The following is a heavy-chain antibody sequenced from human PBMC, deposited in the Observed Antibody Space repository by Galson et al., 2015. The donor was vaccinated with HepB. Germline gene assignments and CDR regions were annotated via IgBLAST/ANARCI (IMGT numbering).Heavy chain of an antibody. CDR2: IYSGGST. J-gene: IGHJ4*02. CDR3: ACGVVTRFDY. Sequence: YLRLSCAASGFTVSSKYMSWVRQAPGKGLEWVSVIYSGGSTYYADSVKGRFTISRHNSKNTLYLQMNSLIAEDTAVYYCACGVVTRFDYWGQGTLVTVAS. V-gene: IGHV3-53*04. CDR1: GFTVSSKY. D-gene: IGHD4-23*01.